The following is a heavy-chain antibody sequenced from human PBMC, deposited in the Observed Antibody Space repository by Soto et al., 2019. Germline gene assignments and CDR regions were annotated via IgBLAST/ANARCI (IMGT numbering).Heavy chain of an antibody. Sequence: EVQLVESGGGLVQPGGSLRLSCAASGFTFSSYWMSWVRQAPGRGLEWMANIKYDGSEKCYVDSVKGRLTISRDNAKNSLYLQMNSLRAEDTAVYYCASSPHKDSRPDYWGQGTLVTVSS. J-gene: IGHJ4*02. CDR1: GFTFSSYW. V-gene: IGHV3-7*03. D-gene: IGHD3-22*01. CDR2: IKYDGSEK. CDR3: ASSPHKDSRPDY.